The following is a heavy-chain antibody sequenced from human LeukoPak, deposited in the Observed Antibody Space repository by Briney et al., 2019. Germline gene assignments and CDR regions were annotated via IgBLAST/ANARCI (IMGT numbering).Heavy chain of an antibody. CDR1: GGSFSGYY. CDR3: ARGYNWNYVLVWFDP. D-gene: IGHD1-7*01. V-gene: IGHV4-34*01. CDR2: INHSGST. J-gene: IGHJ5*02. Sequence: SETLSLTCAVYGGSFSGYYWSWIRQPPGKGLEWIGDINHSGSTNYNPSLKSRVTISLDTSKNQFSLKLSSVTAADTAVYYCARGYNWNYVLVWFDPWGQGTLVTVSS.